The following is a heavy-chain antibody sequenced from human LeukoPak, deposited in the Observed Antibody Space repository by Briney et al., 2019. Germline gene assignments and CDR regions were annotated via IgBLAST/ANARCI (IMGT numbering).Heavy chain of an antibody. CDR2: IYTSGST. D-gene: IGHD3-3*01. CDR3: ARDARFLEWLPPYYYYYMDV. V-gene: IGHV4-4*07. J-gene: IGHJ6*03. CDR1: GGSFSGYY. Sequence: SETLSLTCAVYGGSFSGYYWSWIRQPAGKGLEWIGRIYTSGSTNYNPSLKSRVTISVDKSKNQFSLKLSSVTAADTAVYYCARDARFLEWLPPYYYYYMDVWGKGTTVTVSS.